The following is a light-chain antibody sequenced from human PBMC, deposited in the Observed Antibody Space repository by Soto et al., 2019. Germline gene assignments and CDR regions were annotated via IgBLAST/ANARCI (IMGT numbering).Light chain of an antibody. V-gene: IGKV3-20*01. CDR1: QSVSSSY. Sequence: EIVLTQSPGTLSLSPGERATLSCRASQSVSSSYLAWYQQKPGQAPRPLIYGASSRDTGIPDRFSGSGSGADFALAISRLEREDFAVYYCFQYGSSPYTFGQGTKLEIK. J-gene: IGKJ2*01. CDR2: GAS. CDR3: FQYGSSPYT.